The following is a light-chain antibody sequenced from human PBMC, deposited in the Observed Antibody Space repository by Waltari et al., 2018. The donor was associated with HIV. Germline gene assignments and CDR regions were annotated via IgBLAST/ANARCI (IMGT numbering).Light chain of an antibody. V-gene: IGLV2-11*01. CDR3: CSYAGTYTL. CDR1: SSDVGNYNF. Sequence: QSALTQPRSVSGSPGQSVTISCTGTSSDVGNYNFVSWYQQHPGKAPKLIIYDVSKRPSGVPDRFSGSKSGNTASLIISGLQAEDEADYYCCSYAGTYTLFGGGTKLTAL. CDR2: DVS. J-gene: IGLJ2*01.